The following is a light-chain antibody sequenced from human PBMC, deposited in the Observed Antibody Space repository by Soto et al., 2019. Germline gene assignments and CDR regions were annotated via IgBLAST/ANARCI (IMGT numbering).Light chain of an antibody. CDR2: GAS. CDR3: QQYGSSGT. CDR1: QSVINNY. V-gene: IGKV3-20*01. Sequence: EFVLTQSPGTLSLSPGERATLSCSASQSVINNYLAWYQQKPGQAPRLLIYGASNRATGIPDRFSGSGSGTDFTLTISRLEPEDFAVYYCQQYGSSGTFGQGTKVDIK. J-gene: IGKJ1*01.